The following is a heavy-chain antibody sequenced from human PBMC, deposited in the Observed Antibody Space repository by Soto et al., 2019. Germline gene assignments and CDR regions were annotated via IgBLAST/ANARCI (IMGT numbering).Heavy chain of an antibody. V-gene: IGHV3-23*01. CDR1: GFTFSSYA. J-gene: IGHJ4*02. CDR2: ISGSGGST. CDR3: RGGDSSGYYYGSFDY. Sequence: EVQLLESGGGLVQPGGSLRLSCAASGFTFSSYAMSWVRQAPGKGLEWVSAISGSGGSTYYADSVKGRFTISRDNSKNTLYLQMNSLRAEDTAVYYCRGGDSSGYYYGSFDYWGQGTLVTVSS. D-gene: IGHD3-22*01.